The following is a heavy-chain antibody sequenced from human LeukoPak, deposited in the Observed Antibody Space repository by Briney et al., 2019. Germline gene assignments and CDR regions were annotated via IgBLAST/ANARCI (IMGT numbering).Heavy chain of an antibody. CDR3: ARESPVGWYFDY. CDR1: GGSFSGYY. J-gene: IGHJ4*02. D-gene: IGHD2-15*01. V-gene: IGHV4-4*07. CDR2: IYTSGST. Sequence: SETLSLTCAVYGGSFSGYYWSWIRQPAGKGLEWIGRIYTSGSTNYNPSLKSRVTMSVDTSKNQFSLKLSSVTAADTAVYYCARESPVGWYFDYWGQGTLVTVSS.